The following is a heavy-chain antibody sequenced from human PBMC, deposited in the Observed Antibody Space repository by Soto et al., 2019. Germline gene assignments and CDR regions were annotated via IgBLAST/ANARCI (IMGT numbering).Heavy chain of an antibody. V-gene: IGHV1-3*01. CDR2: INASNGNT. J-gene: IGHJ6*03. CDR3: ARGNTYYDFWSGYSDYYYMDV. D-gene: IGHD3-3*01. CDR1: GYTFTSYA. Sequence: GASVKVSCKASGYTFTSYAMHWVRQAPGQRLEWIGWINASNGNTKYSHKFQGRVTITRDTSASTAYMELSSLRSEDTALYYCARGNTYYDFWSGYSDYYYMDVWGKGTTVTVSS.